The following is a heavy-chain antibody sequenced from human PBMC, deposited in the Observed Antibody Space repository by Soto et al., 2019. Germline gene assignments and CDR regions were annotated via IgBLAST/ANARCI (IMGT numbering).Heavy chain of an antibody. V-gene: IGHV4-39*01. CDR1: GDSIISSDFY. CDR2: IFYLGSS. Sequence: ETLSLTCTVSGDSIISSDFYWGWVRQPPGKGLEWIGSIFYLGSSYYNPSLKSRVTMSVDTSKNQFSLRLRSVTAADTALYFCARQSLALRKNNWFDPWGQGIMVTVSS. D-gene: IGHD3-3*02. CDR3: ARQSLALRKNNWFDP. J-gene: IGHJ5*02.